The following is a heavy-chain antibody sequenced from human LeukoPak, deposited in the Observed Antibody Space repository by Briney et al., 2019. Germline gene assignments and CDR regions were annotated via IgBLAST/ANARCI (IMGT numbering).Heavy chain of an antibody. CDR1: GYTFTSYY. CDR3: ARGTHYGSGSYFDDY. CDR2: INPSGGST. Sequence: ASVKVSCKASGYTFTSYYMHWVRQAPGQGLEWMGIINPSGGSTSYAQKFQGIVTMTRDMSTSTVYMELSSLRSEDTAVYHCARGTHYGSGSYFDDYWGQGTLVTVS. V-gene: IGHV1-46*01. J-gene: IGHJ4*02. D-gene: IGHD3-10*01.